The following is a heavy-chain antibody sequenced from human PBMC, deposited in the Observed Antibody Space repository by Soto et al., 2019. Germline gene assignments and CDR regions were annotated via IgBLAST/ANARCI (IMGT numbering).Heavy chain of an antibody. CDR2: IWHDGGKK. Sequence: QVQLVESGGGVVQPGRSLRLSCVASGFSFSSSGMHWARQAPGKGLQWVAVIWHDGGKKYNADSVKGRFSISRDNSKNTIYLQLNSLRVEDTAVYSCARGNWKYGYFDYWGQGTLVTVSS. D-gene: IGHD1-7*01. J-gene: IGHJ4*02. CDR3: ARGNWKYGYFDY. CDR1: GFSFSSSG. V-gene: IGHV3-33*01.